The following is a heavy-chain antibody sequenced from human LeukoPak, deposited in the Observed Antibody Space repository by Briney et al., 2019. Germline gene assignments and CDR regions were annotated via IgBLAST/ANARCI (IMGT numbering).Heavy chain of an antibody. CDR2: ISGSGGST. CDR3: AKDRGSSGLYHYFDY. D-gene: IGHD6-6*01. J-gene: IGHJ4*02. V-gene: IGHV3-23*01. CDR1: GFTFSSYA. Sequence: GGSLRLSCAASGFTFSSYAMSWVRQAPGKGLEWVSAISGSGGSTYYADSVRGRFTISRDNPKNTLYLQMNSLRAEDTAVYYCAKDRGSSGLYHYFDYWGQGTLVTVSS.